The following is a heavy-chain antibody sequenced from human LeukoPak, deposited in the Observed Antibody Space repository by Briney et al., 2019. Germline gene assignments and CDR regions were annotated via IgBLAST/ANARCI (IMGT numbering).Heavy chain of an antibody. CDR2: IYTSGST. CDR3: ARVDYDFDWFDP. CDR1: GGSISSGSYY. Sequence: PSQTLSLTRTVSGGSISSGSYYWSWIRQPAGKGLEWIGRIYTSGSTNYNPSLKSRVTISVDTSKNQFSLKLSSVTAADTAVYYCARVDYDFDWFDPWGQGTLVTVSS. J-gene: IGHJ5*02. D-gene: IGHD3-3*01. V-gene: IGHV4-61*02.